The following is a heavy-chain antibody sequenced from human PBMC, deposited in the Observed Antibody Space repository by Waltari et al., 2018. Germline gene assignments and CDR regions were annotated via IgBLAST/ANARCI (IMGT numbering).Heavy chain of an antibody. V-gene: IGHV4-4*09. D-gene: IGHD3-10*01. CDR2: MYTSGST. CDR1: GGSISSYY. Sequence: QVQLQESGPGLVKPSETLSLTCTVSGGSISSYYWSWIRQPPGKGLAWIGYMYTSGSTNYNPAPKRRVTISVDTSKNQFPLKLSSVTAADTAGYYCARGGRVRGGFDYWGQGTLVTVSS. J-gene: IGHJ4*02. CDR3: ARGGRVRGGFDY.